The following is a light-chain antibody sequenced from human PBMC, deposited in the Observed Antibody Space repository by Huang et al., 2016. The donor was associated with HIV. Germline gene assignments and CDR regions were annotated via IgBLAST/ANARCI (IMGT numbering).Light chain of an antibody. CDR1: QTINRY. CDR3: QQSYRIPRT. J-gene: IGKJ2*01. Sequence: DIQMTQSPSSLSASVGDRVIITCRASQTINRYLNWYQQMRGKAPKLLIHRTSSLQSGGASSFRCRGSKTLFTLTIGRLQPEDAAVYCCQQSYRIPRTFGQGT. CDR2: RTS. V-gene: IGKV1-39*01.